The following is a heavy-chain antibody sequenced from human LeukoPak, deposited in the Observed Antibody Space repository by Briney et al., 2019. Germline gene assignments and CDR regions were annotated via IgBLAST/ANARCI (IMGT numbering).Heavy chain of an antibody. V-gene: IGHV3-66*01. D-gene: IGHD1-26*01. Sequence: GGSLRLSCAASGFTVSDNYMSWVRQAPGRGLEWVSVIYSGGSTYYADSVKGRFTISRDNSKNTLYLQMNSLRAEDTAVYYCATLVGATPDWYFDLWGRGTLVTVSS. CDR2: IYSGGST. CDR3: ATLVGATPDWYFDL. CDR1: GFTVSDNY. J-gene: IGHJ2*01.